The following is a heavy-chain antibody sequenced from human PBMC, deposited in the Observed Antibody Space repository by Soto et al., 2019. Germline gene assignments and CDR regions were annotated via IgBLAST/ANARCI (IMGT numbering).Heavy chain of an antibody. CDR1: GFLLNSRGVG. CDR2: VYWDDDK. V-gene: IGHV2-5*02. CDR3: VHRGPVDETGMGFDF. D-gene: IGHD3-9*01. J-gene: IGHJ4*02. Sequence: QITLRESGPALVKPTQTLTLTCTFSGFLLNSRGVGVGWVRHPPGKALEWLAIVYWDDDKRYRPSLRSRLSIRKDTPKNQVVLTLTNTDPVDTATYYCVHRGPVDETGMGFDFWGQGSLVTVSS.